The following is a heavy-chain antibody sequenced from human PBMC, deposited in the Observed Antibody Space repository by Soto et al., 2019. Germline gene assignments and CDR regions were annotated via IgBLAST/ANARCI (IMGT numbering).Heavy chain of an antibody. J-gene: IGHJ4*02. V-gene: IGHV3-74*01. CDR3: ARDLPRYYYGSGSSRFDY. D-gene: IGHD3-10*01. CDR2: INSDGSST. Sequence: EVQLVESGGGLVQPGGSLRLSCAASGFTFSSYWMHWVRQAPGKGLVWVSRINSDGSSTSYADSVKGRFTISRDNAKNTLYLQMNRLRADDTAVYYCARDLPRYYYGSGSSRFDYWGQGTLVTVSS. CDR1: GFTFSSYW.